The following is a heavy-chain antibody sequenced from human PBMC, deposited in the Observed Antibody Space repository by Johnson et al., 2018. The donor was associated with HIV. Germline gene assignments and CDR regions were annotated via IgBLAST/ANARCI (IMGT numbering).Heavy chain of an antibody. V-gene: IGHV3-66*01. CDR3: ARGGIRGYSYGPGAFDI. CDR2: IYSGGST. J-gene: IGHJ3*02. D-gene: IGHD5-18*01. Sequence: VQLVESGGGLVKPGGSLRLSCAASGFTFRDYYMSWVRQAPGKGLEWVSVIYSGGSTYYADSVKGRFTISRDNSKNTLYLQMNSLRAEDTAVYYCARGGIRGYSYGPGAFDIWGQGTMVTVSS. CDR1: GFTFRDYY.